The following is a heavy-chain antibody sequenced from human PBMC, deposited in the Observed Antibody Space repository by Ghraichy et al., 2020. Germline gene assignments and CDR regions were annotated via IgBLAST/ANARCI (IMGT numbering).Heavy chain of an antibody. CDR1: GITFSNYV. V-gene: IGHV3-21*01. CDR2: ISNSNSYI. Sequence: LSLTCAASGITFSNYVMNWVRQAPGKGLEWVSSISNSNSYIFYADSVKGRFTISRDNTKNSLYLQMSSLRAEDTAVYYCARVGPLLDSGYYTGASDLCGQGTLVTVSS. J-gene: IGHJ4*02. CDR3: ARVGPLLDSGYYTGASDL. D-gene: IGHD3-22*01.